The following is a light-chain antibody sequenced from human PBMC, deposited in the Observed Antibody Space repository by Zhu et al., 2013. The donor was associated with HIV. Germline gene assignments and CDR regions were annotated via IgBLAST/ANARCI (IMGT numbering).Light chain of an antibody. J-gene: IGKJ4*01. CDR2: DVS. CDR1: QDINNY. CDR3: QQYNGYPLT. V-gene: IGKV1-16*01. Sequence: DIQMIQSPSSLSASVGDRVTITCRASQDINNYLAWFQQKPGKAPKLLIYDVSNLQSGVPSRFSGSGSGTEFTLTISSLQPDDFATYYCQQYNGYPLTFGGGTKVEIK.